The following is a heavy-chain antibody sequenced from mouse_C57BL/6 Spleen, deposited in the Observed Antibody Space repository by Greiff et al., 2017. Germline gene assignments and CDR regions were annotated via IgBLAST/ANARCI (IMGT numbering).Heavy chain of an antibody. CDR1: GFTFTDYS. Sequence: EVQLVESGGGLVQPGGSLSLSCAASGFTFTDYSISWVRQTPGKALEWLGFIRNKANGYTTEYNASVKGRFTISRDNSKSILYLQKNALRAEDSATYFCGRYMGEDGYSAWFAYWGQRTLVTVAT. D-gene: IGHD2-3*01. CDR3: GRYMGEDGYSAWFAY. CDR2: IRNKANGYTT. J-gene: IGHJ3*01. V-gene: IGHV7-3*01.